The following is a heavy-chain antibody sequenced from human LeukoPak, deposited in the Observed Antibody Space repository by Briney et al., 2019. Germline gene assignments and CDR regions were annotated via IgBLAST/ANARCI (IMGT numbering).Heavy chain of an antibody. V-gene: IGHV1-69*13. J-gene: IGHJ4*02. CDR2: IIPIFGTA. D-gene: IGHD3-22*01. CDR1: GYTFTSYA. CDR3: ARDKVRYYYDSSGYYSLDY. Sequence: ASVKVSCKPSGYTFTSYALSWVRQAPGQGLEWMGGIIPIFGTANYAQKFQGRVTITADESTSTAYMELSSLRSEDTAVYYCARDKVRYYYDSSGYYSLDYWGQGTLVTVSS.